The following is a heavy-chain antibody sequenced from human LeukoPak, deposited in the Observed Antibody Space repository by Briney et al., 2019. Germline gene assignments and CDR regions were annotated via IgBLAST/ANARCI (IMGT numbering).Heavy chain of an antibody. Sequence: GASLRLSCAASGFTFSNYAMSWVRQALGKGLEWVGFIRSKAYGGTTEYAASVKGRFTISRDDSKSIAYLQMNSLKTEDTAVYYCTRVLGYCSSTSCSCFDYWGQGTLVTVSS. CDR2: IRSKAYGGTT. CDR1: GFTFSNYA. J-gene: IGHJ4*02. CDR3: TRVLGYCSSTSCSCFDY. V-gene: IGHV3-49*02. D-gene: IGHD2-2*03.